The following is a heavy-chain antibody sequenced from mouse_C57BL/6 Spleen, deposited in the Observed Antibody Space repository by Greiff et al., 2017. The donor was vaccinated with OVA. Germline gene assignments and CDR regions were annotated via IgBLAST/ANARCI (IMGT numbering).Heavy chain of an antibody. CDR3: ARRGAYYDYVDY. CDR2: IDPSDSYT. V-gene: IGHV1-69*01. Sequence: QVQLQQPGAELVMPGASVKLSCKASGYTFTSYWMHWVKQRPGQGLEWIGEIDPSDSYTNYNQKSKGKSTLTVDKSSSTAYMQLSSLTSEDSAVYYCARRGAYYDYVDYWGQGTSVTVSS. CDR1: GYTFTSYW. D-gene: IGHD2-4*01. J-gene: IGHJ4*01.